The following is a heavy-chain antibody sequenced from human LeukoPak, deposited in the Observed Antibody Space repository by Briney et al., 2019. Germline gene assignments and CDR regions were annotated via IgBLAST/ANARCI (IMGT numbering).Heavy chain of an antibody. CDR1: GGTFSNYA. J-gene: IGHJ6*03. Sequence: SVKVSCKASGGTFSNYAVNWVRQAPGQGLEWMGWIIPVLGTANYAQRFQGRVTITADKSTNTTYMELNSLRSEDTAVYYCARRLHNWNDGIDYYYYYMGVWGKGTTVTVSS. V-gene: IGHV1-69*04. D-gene: IGHD1-20*01. CDR3: ARRLHNWNDGIDYYYYYMGV. CDR2: IIPVLGTA.